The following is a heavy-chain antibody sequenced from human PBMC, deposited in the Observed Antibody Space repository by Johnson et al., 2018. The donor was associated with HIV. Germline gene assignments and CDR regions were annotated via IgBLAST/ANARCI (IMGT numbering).Heavy chain of an antibody. V-gene: IGHV3-9*01. CDR1: GLNFDDYG. Sequence: VQLVESGGGLLQPGRSMRLSCVATGLNFDDYGMHWVRQGPGKGLEWVSGISWNGDTLDYADSVKGRFTISRDNAKNSLYLQMNSLTAEDTALYYCARLRDGYNFDAFDIWGQGTMVTVSS. CDR3: ARLRDGYNFDAFDI. CDR2: ISWNGDTL. J-gene: IGHJ3*02. D-gene: IGHD5-24*01.